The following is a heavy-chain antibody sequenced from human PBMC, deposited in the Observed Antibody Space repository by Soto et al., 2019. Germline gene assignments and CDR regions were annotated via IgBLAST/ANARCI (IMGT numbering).Heavy chain of an antibody. V-gene: IGHV3-33*01. CDR1: GFTFSSYG. D-gene: IGHD2-15*01. Sequence: GGSLRLSCAASGFTFSSYGMHWVRQAPGKGLEWVAVIWYDGSNKYYADSVKGRFTISRDNSKNTLYLQMNSLRAEDTAVYYCARGSSASGYCSGGSCYSPWNYWGQGTLVTVSS. J-gene: IGHJ4*02. CDR3: ARGSSASGYCSGGSCYSPWNY. CDR2: IWYDGSNK.